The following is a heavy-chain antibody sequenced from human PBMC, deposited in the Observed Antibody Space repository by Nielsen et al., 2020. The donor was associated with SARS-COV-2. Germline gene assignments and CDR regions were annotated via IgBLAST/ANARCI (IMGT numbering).Heavy chain of an antibody. Sequence: ASVKVSCKASGYTFTNYAIHWVRQAPGQRLEWMGLIRGDSGKTKYSQNFQGRVTIIRDTSASTAYMGLSSLTSEDTATYYCARVPMTNGWWMSPFDYWGQGTLVTVSS. V-gene: IGHV1-3*01. CDR1: GYTFTNYA. J-gene: IGHJ4*02. CDR2: IRGDSGKT. CDR3: ARVPMTNGWWMSPFDY. D-gene: IGHD6-19*01.